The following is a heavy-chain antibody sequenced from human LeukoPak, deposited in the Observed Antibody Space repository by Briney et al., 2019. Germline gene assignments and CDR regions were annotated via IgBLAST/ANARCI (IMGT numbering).Heavy chain of an antibody. V-gene: IGHV3-23*01. CDR1: GFTFSSCA. Sequence: GGSLTLSCSASGFTFSSCAMSWVRQTPGKGLEWVSGISGGGDETYYADSVKGRFTISRDNSKSTLYLQMNSLRAEDTAVYYCVKEGPLRRTDFDFWAQGTLVTVSS. CDR2: ISGGGDET. CDR3: VKEGPLRRTDFDF. J-gene: IGHJ4*02.